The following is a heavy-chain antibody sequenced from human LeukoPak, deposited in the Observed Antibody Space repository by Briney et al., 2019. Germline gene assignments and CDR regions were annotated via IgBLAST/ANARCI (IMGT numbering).Heavy chain of an antibody. CDR3: AKRHTGSSGSYYFDY. CDR1: GFTFDDYA. V-gene: IGHV3-43*02. CDR2: ISGDGGST. D-gene: IGHD3-22*01. Sequence: GGSLRLSCAASGFTFDDYAIHWVRQAPGKGLEWVSLISGDGGSTYYADSVKGRFTISRDNSKNSLYLQMNSLRTEDTALYYCAKRHTGSSGSYYFDYWGQGTLVTVSS. J-gene: IGHJ4*02.